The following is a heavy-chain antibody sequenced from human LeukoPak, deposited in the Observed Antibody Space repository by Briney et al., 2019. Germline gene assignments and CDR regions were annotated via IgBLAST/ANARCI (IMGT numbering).Heavy chain of an antibody. CDR2: INPNGGGT. V-gene: IGHV1-2*02. J-gene: IGHJ6*03. CDR1: GYTFTGYY. D-gene: IGHD3-16*01. CDR3: ARRGTYYYYYMDV. Sequence: VASVKVSCKASGYTFTGYYMHWVRQAPGQGLEWMGWINPNGGGTNYAQKFQGRVTMTRDTSISTAYMELSRLRSDDTTVYYCARRGTYYYYYMDVWGKGTTVTVSS.